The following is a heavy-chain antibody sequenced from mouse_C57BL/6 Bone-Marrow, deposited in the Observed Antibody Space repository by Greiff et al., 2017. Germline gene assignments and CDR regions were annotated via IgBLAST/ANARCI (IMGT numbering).Heavy chain of an antibody. V-gene: IGHV1-82*01. CDR1: GYAFSSSW. D-gene: IGHD1-1*01. CDR3: GSSFSFAY. Sequence: VQLQQSGPELVKPGASVKISCKASGYAFSSSWMNWVKQRPGKGLEWIGRIYPGAGDTNYNGKFKGKATLTADKSSSTAYMQLSSLTSEDSAVYFCGSSFSFAYWGQGTLVTVSA. J-gene: IGHJ3*01. CDR2: IYPGAGDT.